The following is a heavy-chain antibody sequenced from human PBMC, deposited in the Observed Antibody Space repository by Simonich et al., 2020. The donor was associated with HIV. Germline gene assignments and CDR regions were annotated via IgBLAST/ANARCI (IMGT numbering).Heavy chain of an antibody. D-gene: IGHD4-17*01. CDR3: ARRHPTTVTTPYFDY. Sequence: QVQLQQWGAVLLKPSEPLSLTCAVYGGSFSGYYWRWIRQPPGKGLEWIGEINHSGRTNYNPSLKSRDTISVDTSKNQFSLKLSSVTAADTAVYYCARRHPTTVTTPYFDYWGQGTLVTVSA. V-gene: IGHV4-34*01. J-gene: IGHJ4*02. CDR1: GGSFSGYY. CDR2: INHSGRT.